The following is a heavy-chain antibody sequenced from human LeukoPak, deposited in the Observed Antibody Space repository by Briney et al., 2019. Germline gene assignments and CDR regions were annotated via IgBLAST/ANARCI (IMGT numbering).Heavy chain of an antibody. CDR2: MNPNSGNT. Sequence: ASVKVSCKXSGGTFSSYAISWVRQAPGQGLEWMGWMNPNSGNTGYAQKFQGRVTMTRNTSISTAYMELSSLRSEDTAVYYCARGQEYYYYYMDVWGKGTTVTVSS. CDR3: ARGQEYYYYYMDV. CDR1: GGTFSSYA. V-gene: IGHV1-8*02. J-gene: IGHJ6*03.